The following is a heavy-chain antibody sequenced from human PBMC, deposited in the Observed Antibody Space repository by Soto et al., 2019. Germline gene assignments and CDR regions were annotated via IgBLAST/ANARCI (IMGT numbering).Heavy chain of an antibody. CDR2: IFYLGSS. V-gene: IGHV4-39*01. Sequence: SETLSLTCTVSGDSIISSDFYWGWVRQPPGKGLEWIGSIFYLGSSYYNPSLKSRVTMSVDTSKNQFSLRLRSVTAADTALYFCARRSLALRKNNWFDPWGQGIMGTVS. J-gene: IGHJ5*02. CDR3: ARRSLALRKNNWFDP. D-gene: IGHD3-3*02. CDR1: GDSIISSDFY.